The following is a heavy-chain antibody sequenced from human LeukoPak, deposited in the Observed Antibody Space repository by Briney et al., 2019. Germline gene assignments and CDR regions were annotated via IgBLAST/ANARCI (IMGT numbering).Heavy chain of an antibody. J-gene: IGHJ5*02. D-gene: IGHD6-6*01. CDR3: ARGVAARVCWFDP. Sequence: GASVKVSCKASGYTFTSYYMHWVRQAPGQGLEWMGIINPSGGSTSYAQKFQGRVTMTRDTSISTAYMELSRLRSDDTAVYYCARGVAARVCWFDPWGQGTLVTVSS. CDR2: INPSGGST. CDR1: GYTFTSYY. V-gene: IGHV1-46*01.